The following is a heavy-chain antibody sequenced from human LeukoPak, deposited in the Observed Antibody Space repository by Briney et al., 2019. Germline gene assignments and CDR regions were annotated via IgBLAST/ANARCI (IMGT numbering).Heavy chain of an antibody. CDR2: ISYDGSNK. D-gene: IGHD4-17*01. CDR3: ARAKTVTTVLDFDY. CDR1: GFTFSSYG. Sequence: TGGSLRLSCAASGFTFSSYGMHWVRQAPGKGLEWVAVISYDGSNKYYADSVKGRFTISRDNSKNTLYLQMNSLRAEDTAVYYCARAKTVTTVLDFDYWGQGTLVTVSS. V-gene: IGHV3-30*19. J-gene: IGHJ4*02.